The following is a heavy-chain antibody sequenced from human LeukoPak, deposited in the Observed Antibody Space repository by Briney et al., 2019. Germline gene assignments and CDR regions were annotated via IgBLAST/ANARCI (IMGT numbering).Heavy chain of an antibody. CDR3: AKDLIITKTEYFDY. Sequence: GGSLRLSCAASGFTFSNYWMHWVRQVPGKGLVWVSRINDDGRATFYADSVKGRFTISRDNAKNTLYLQMNSLRAEDTAVYYCAKDLIITKTEYFDYWGQGTLVTVSS. D-gene: IGHD3-22*01. J-gene: IGHJ4*02. CDR2: INDDGRAT. CDR1: GFTFSNYW. V-gene: IGHV3-74*01.